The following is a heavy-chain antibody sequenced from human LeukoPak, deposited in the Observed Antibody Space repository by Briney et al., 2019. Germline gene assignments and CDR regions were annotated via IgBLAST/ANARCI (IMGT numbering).Heavy chain of an antibody. CDR3: ARASFQRWLQLGGD. CDR1: GFTFSSYA. D-gene: IGHD5-24*01. V-gene: IGHV3-23*01. J-gene: IGHJ4*02. CDR2: ISGSGGST. Sequence: GGSLRLSCAASGFTFSSYAMSWVRQAPGKGLAWVSGISGSGGSTYHADSVKGRFTISRDNAQNSLYLQMNSLRDEDTAVYFCARASFQRWLQLGGDWGQGTLVTVSS.